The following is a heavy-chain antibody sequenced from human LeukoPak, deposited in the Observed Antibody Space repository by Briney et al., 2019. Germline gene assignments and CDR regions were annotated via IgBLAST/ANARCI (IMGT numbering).Heavy chain of an antibody. CDR2: ISGSGGST. CDR1: GFTFSSYG. V-gene: IGHV3-23*01. D-gene: IGHD2-15*01. Sequence: PGRSLRLSCAASGFTFSSYGMHWVRQAPGKGLEWVSAISGSGGSTYYADSVKGRFTISRDNSKNTLYLQMNSLRAEDTAVYYCAKDPGRYCSGGSCEPYWGQGTLVTVSS. CDR3: AKDPGRYCSGGSCEPY. J-gene: IGHJ4*02.